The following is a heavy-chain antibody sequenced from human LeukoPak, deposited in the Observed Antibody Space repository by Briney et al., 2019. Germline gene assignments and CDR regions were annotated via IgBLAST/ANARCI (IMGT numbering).Heavy chain of an antibody. J-gene: IGHJ4*02. Sequence: SETLSLTCTVSGGSISNYYWSWIRQPAGKGLEWIGRISAGGNTNYNPSLKSRVTMSVDTSMNLFALKLSSVTAADTAVYYCARQGVATAIDYWGQGTLVTVSS. V-gene: IGHV4-4*07. CDR1: GGSISNYY. D-gene: IGHD2-21*02. CDR2: ISAGGNT. CDR3: ARQGVATAIDY.